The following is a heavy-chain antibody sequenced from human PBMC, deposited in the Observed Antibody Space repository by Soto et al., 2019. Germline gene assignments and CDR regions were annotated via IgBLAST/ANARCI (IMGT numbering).Heavy chain of an antibody. J-gene: IGHJ3*02. CDR3: AKDQYSSSLDAFDI. Sequence: QVQLVESGGGVVQPGRSLRLSRAASGFTFSSYGMHWVRQAPGKGLEWVAVISYDGSNKYYADSVKGRFTISRDNSKNTLYLQMNSLRAEDTAVYYCAKDQYSSSLDAFDIWGQGTMVTVSS. V-gene: IGHV3-30*18. CDR2: ISYDGSNK. D-gene: IGHD6-13*01. CDR1: GFTFSSYG.